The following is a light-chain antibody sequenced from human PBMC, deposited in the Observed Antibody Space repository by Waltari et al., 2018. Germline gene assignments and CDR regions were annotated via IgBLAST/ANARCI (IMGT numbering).Light chain of an antibody. V-gene: IGKV1-39*01. CDR1: QSISNH. CDR2: AAS. J-gene: IGKJ1*01. Sequence: DTQMTQSPYSLSAPVGDRATITCRASQSISNHLNWYQQKSGKAPKLLIYAASTLQSGVPSRFSGSGSETDFTLTISSLQTENFATYDCRQSHSTPRTFGQGTKVEIK. CDR3: RQSHSTPRT.